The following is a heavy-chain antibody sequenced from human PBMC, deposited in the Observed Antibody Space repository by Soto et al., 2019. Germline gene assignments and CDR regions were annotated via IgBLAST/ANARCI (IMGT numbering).Heavy chain of an antibody. CDR1: VDRFITYS. CDR3: ANWRSSNWFDY. V-gene: IGHV5-51*01. CDR2: IHSGDSNS. J-gene: IGHJ4*02. D-gene: IGHD2-2*01. Sequence: GDSRNSSCKVSVDRFITYSIGWVRQMPGKGLEWMGNIHSGDSNSRYSPSFQGQVTISVDKSISTAYLQWNSLNASETALYYCANWRSSNWFDYWGKATLVTVSS.